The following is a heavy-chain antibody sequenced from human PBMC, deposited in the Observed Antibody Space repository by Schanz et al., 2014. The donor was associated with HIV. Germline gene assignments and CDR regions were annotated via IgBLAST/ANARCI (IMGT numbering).Heavy chain of an antibody. J-gene: IGHJ4*02. CDR2: ISAYNGNT. CDR1: GYTFNTYD. V-gene: IGHV1-18*04. CDR3: ARDSTDYYDSSGYQY. Sequence: QVQLVQSGAEVREPGASVKVSCKASGYTFNTYDINWVRQAPGQGLEWMGWISAYNGNTNYAQNLQGRVTMTTDTFTSTAYMELRSLRSDETAVYYCARDSTDYYDSSGYQYWGQGTLVTVSS. D-gene: IGHD3-22*01.